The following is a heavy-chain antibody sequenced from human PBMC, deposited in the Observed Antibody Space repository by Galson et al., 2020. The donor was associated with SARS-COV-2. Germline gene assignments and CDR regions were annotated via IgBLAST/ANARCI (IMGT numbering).Heavy chain of an antibody. D-gene: IGHD3-22*01. CDR3: ARSRQDVTMIVGAITAYYHYMDV. Sequence: SETLSLTCAVYGGSFSDYYWNWIRQSPGKGLEWIGEINHSGSNKSSPSLKSRVTIAVDTSKNQFSLKLTSMTAADTAVYYCARSRQDVTMIVGAITAYYHYMDVWSKGTTVTISS. CDR1: GGSFSDYY. CDR2: INHSGSN. J-gene: IGHJ6*03. V-gene: IGHV4-34*01.